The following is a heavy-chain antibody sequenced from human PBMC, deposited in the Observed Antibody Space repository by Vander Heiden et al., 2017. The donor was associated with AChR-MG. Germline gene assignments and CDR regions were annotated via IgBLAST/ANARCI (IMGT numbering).Heavy chain of an antibody. D-gene: IGHD2-2*02. Sequence: QVQLVQSGAEVKKPGASVKVSCKASGYTFTGYYMHWVRQAPGQGLEWMGWINPNSGGTNYAQKFQGRVTMTRDTSISTAYMELSRLRSDDTAVYYCAREQDVVVPAAIRYYYGMDVWGQGTTVTVSS. CDR2: INPNSGGT. CDR3: AREQDVVVPAAIRYYYGMDV. CDR1: GYTFTGYY. J-gene: IGHJ6*02. V-gene: IGHV1-2*02.